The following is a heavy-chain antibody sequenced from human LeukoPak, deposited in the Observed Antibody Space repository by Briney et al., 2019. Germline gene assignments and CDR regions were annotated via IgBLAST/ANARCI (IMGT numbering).Heavy chain of an antibody. CDR1: GGTFSSYA. J-gene: IGHJ4*02. Sequence: SVKVSCKASGGTFSSYAISWARQAPGQGLEWMGRIIPILGIANYAQKFQGRVTMTTDTSTSTAYMELRSLRSDDTAVYYCARDLPDLYGSGSYYYWGQGTLVTVSS. V-gene: IGHV1-69*04. CDR2: IIPILGIA. D-gene: IGHD3-10*01. CDR3: ARDLPDLYGSGSYYY.